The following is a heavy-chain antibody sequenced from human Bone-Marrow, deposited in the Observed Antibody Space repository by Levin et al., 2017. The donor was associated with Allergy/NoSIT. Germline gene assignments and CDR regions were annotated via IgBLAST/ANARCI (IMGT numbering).Heavy chain of an antibody. V-gene: IGHV3-7*01. CDR1: GFTFSSNW. CDR3: ARDGFCSGGSCYLRMFDY. D-gene: IGHD2-15*01. CDR2: IKQDGSEK. Sequence: GGSLRLSCAVSGFTFSSNWMSWVRQAPGKGLEWVANIKQDGSEKYYVDSVKGRFTISRDNAKNSLYLQMNSLRAEDTAVYYCARDGFCSGGSCYLRMFDYWGQGTLVTVSS. J-gene: IGHJ4*02.